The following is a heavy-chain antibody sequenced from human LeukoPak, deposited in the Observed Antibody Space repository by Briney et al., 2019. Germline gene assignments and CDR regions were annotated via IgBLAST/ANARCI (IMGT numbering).Heavy chain of an antibody. J-gene: IGHJ4*02. Sequence: GRSLRLSCAASGFTFDDYAMHWVRQAPGKGLGWVSGISWNSGSIGYADSVKGRFTISRDNAKNSLYLQMNSLRAEDTALYYCAKALAAAGTTFDYWGQGTWSPSPQ. CDR3: AKALAAAGTTFDY. CDR2: ISWNSGSI. V-gene: IGHV3-9*01. CDR1: GFTFDDYA. D-gene: IGHD6-13*01.